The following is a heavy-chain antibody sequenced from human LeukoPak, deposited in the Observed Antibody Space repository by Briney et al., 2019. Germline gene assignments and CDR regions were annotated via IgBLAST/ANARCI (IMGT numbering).Heavy chain of an antibody. V-gene: IGHV4-59*08. J-gene: IGHJ4*02. Sequence: SEILSLTCTVSGGSISSYYWSWIRQPPGKGLEWIGYIYYSGSTNYNPSLKSRVTISVDTSKNQFSLKLSSVTAADTAVYYCARHALSGSSWPIFDYWGQGTLVTVSS. CDR3: ARHALSGSSWPIFDY. CDR1: GGSISSYY. CDR2: IYYSGST. D-gene: IGHD6-13*01.